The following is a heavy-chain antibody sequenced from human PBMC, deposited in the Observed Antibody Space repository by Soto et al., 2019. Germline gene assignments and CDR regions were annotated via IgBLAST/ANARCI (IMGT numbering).Heavy chain of an antibody. Sequence: PGESLKISCKGSGYSFTSYWIGWVRQMPGKGLEWMGIIYPGDSDTRYSPSFQGQVTISADKPNSTAYLQWSSLKASDTAMYYCARQYRLLEYNWFDPWGQGTLVTVSS. J-gene: IGHJ5*02. CDR2: IYPGDSDT. CDR3: ARQYRLLEYNWFDP. D-gene: IGHD2-15*01. CDR1: GYSFTSYW. V-gene: IGHV5-51*01.